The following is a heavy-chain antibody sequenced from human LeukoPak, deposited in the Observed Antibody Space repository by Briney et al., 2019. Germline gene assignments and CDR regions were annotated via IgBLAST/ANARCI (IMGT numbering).Heavy chain of an antibody. Sequence: GASVKVSCKASGYTFTGYYMHWVRQAPGQGLEWMGWINPNSGGTNYAQKFQGRVTMTRDTSISTAYMELSRLRSDDTAVYCCARSPAILYQLLFNYWGQGTLVTVSS. D-gene: IGHD2-2*01. CDR1: GYTFTGYY. J-gene: IGHJ4*02. CDR3: ARSPAILYQLLFNY. CDR2: INPNSGGT. V-gene: IGHV1-2*02.